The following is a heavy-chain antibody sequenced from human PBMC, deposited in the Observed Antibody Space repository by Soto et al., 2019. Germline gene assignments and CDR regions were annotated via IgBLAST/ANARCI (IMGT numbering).Heavy chain of an antibody. CDR2: IRTKPYSYAT. CDR3: TRQAPTDGKNDYFDY. Sequence: EVQLVESGGGLVQPGGSLKLSCAASGFSFSTSAMHWVRQASGKGLEWVGRIRTKPYSYATAYAASVKGRFTISRDDSTNTAYLQMNSLKAEDTAVYYCTRQAPTDGKNDYFDYWGQGALVTVSS. V-gene: IGHV3-73*01. J-gene: IGHJ4*02. D-gene: IGHD1-26*01. CDR1: GFSFSTSA.